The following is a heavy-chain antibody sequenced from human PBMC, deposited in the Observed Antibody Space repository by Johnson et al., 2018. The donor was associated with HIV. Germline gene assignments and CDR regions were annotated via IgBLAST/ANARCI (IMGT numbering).Heavy chain of an antibody. V-gene: IGHV3-7*01. D-gene: IGHD1-26*01. J-gene: IGHJ3*01. Sequence: VQLVESGGGLVQPGGSLRLSCAASGFPFHTYWMSWVRQGPGKGLEWVASIKQDGSETSYVDSVKGRFTISRDNAKNTVYLQMISLRAEDMAVYYCARSRWADDAFDGWGQGTMVTVSS. CDR1: GFPFHTYW. CDR3: ARSRWADDAFDG. CDR2: IKQDGSET.